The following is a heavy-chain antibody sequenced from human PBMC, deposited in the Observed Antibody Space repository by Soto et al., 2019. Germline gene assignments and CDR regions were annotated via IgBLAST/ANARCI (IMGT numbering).Heavy chain of an antibody. J-gene: IGHJ6*02. V-gene: IGHV3-7*01. CDR3: ARAMDV. Sequence: GGFLRLSCAASGFTFSNYWMTWVRQAPGKGLEWVANIKEDGSEKYYVDSVKGRFTISRDNAKNSLYLQMNSLRAEDTALYYCARAMDVWGQGTTVTVSS. CDR1: GFTFSNYW. CDR2: IKEDGSEK.